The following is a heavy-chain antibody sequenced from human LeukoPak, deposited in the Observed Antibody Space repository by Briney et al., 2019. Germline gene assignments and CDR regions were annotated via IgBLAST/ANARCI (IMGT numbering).Heavy chain of an antibody. J-gene: IGHJ6*02. D-gene: IGHD6-6*01. Sequence: PSETLSLTCTVSGGSISSSSYYWGWIRQPPGKGLEWIGSMYHSGRTYYNPSLKSRVTISVDTTKNQFSLKLSSVTAADTAVYYCARTPRGARPFSSDDYYYGMDVWGQGTTVTVSS. CDR2: MYHSGRT. CDR3: ARTPRGARPFSSDDYYYGMDV. CDR1: GGSISSSSYY. V-gene: IGHV4-39*01.